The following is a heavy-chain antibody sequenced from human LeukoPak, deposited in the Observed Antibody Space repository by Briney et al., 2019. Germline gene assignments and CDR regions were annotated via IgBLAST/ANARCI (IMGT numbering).Heavy chain of an antibody. Sequence: GASVKVSCKASGYTFTGYYMHWVRQAPGQGLEWMGWINTNTGNPTYAQGFTGRFVFSLDTSVSTAYLQIGSLKAEDTAVYYCASSLLLWFGESLNWFDPWGQGTLVTVSS. CDR2: INTNTGNP. V-gene: IGHV7-4-1*01. CDR3: ASSLLLWFGESLNWFDP. J-gene: IGHJ5*02. CDR1: GYTFTGYY. D-gene: IGHD3-10*01.